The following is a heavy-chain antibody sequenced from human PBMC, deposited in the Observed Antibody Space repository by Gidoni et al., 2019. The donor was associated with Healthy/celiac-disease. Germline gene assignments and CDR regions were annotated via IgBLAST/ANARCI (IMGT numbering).Heavy chain of an antibody. V-gene: IGHV3-21*01. J-gene: IGHJ6*02. CDR3: ARQPHDYGDYNYYGMDV. Sequence: EVQLVESGGGLVKPGGSLRLSCPASGFTFSSYSMNWVRQAPGKGLEWVSSISSSSSYIYYADSVKGRFTISRDNAKNSLYLQMNSLRAEDTAVYYCARQPHDYGDYNYYGMDVWGQGTTVTVSS. D-gene: IGHD4-17*01. CDR2: ISSSSSYI. CDR1: GFTFSSYS.